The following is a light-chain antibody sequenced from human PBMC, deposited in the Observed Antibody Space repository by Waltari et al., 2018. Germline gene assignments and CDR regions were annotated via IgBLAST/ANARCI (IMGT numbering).Light chain of an antibody. V-gene: IGKV3-11*01. CDR1: QSVSSD. Sequence: EIVLTQSPATLSLSPGERATLSCRASQSVSSDLAWYQQKPCQGPRLLIYDASNRATGIPARFSGSGSETDFTLTISSLEPEDFAVYYCQQRSSWPWTFGQGTKVDVK. CDR2: DAS. CDR3: QQRSSWPWT. J-gene: IGKJ1*01.